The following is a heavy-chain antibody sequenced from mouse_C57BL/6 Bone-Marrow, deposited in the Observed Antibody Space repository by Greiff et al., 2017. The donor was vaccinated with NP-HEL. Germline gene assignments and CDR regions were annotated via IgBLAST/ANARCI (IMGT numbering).Heavy chain of an antibody. D-gene: IGHD1-1*01. J-gene: IGHJ3*01. CDR3: GSDGSKGGAWGAY. Sequence: VQVVESGAELMKPGASVKLSCKATGYTFTGYWIAWVKQRPGHGLEWIGEILPGSGSTNYNEKFKGKATFTADTSSNTAYMQLSSLTTEDSASYYWGSDGSKGGAWGAYWGQGTLVTVSA. CDR2: ILPGSGST. CDR1: GYTFTGYW. V-gene: IGHV1-9*01.